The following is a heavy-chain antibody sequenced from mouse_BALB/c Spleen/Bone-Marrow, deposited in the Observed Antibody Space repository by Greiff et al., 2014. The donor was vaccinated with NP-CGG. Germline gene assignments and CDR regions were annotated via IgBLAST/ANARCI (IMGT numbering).Heavy chain of an antibody. CDR3: ARHAYYDQTEVSFVY. J-gene: IGHJ3*01. V-gene: IGHV5-9-2*01. CDR1: GFTFNNYG. Sequence: EVKVEESGGGLVKSGGSLKLSCAASGFTFNNYGMSWVRQTPEKRLEWVATISGGGSYTFYPDSVKGRFTIPRDNAKNDLYLQLSSLRSEDTALYYCARHAYYDQTEVSFVYWGQGTLVTVSA. D-gene: IGHD2-4*01. CDR2: ISGGGSYT.